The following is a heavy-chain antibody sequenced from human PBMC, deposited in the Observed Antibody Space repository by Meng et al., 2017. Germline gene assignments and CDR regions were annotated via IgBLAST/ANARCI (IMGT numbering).Heavy chain of an antibody. CDR3: ARTGYGSGSDFGNKGKNAYAI. V-gene: IGHV3-48*03. D-gene: IGHD3-10*01. Sequence: SLTISCAASRFTFSSYEMNWVRQAPGKGLEWVSYISSSGSTIYYADSVKGRFTISRDNAKNSLYLQMNSLRAEDTAVYYCARTGYGSGSDFGNKGKNAYAIWGQGTMVTVSS. CDR1: RFTFSSYE. J-gene: IGHJ3*02. CDR2: ISSSGSTI.